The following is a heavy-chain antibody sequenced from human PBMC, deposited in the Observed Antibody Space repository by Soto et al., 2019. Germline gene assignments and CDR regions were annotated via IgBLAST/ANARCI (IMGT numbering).Heavy chain of an antibody. V-gene: IGHV4-39*01. CDR2: IKYTGAT. CDR3: ATATKGQFDSDTTFFDY. D-gene: IGHD3-9*01. CDR1: GGSLTSSSYF. J-gene: IGHJ4*02. Sequence: QLQLQESGPGLVKPSETLSLTCAVSGGSLTSSSYFWDWIRPSPGKGLEWIGNIKYTGATFYNPSLSSRLTLSADTTKNQFSLTLTSVTAADTALYYCATATKGQFDSDTTFFDYWGQGILVTVSS.